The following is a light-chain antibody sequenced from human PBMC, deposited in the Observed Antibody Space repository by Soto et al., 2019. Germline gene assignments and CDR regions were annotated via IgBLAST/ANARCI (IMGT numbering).Light chain of an antibody. CDR1: QSIRSW. J-gene: IGKJ5*01. CDR2: AAS. CDR3: QQYSNPIT. V-gene: IGKV1D-16*01. Sequence: DIQRSLSPSSLSASDGDRVTMTCRASQSIRSWLAWYQIKADKAPKSLIYAASILQVGVPSRFSGSGFGTDFTLTISSLQPEDFATYYCQQYSNPITFGQGTRLETK.